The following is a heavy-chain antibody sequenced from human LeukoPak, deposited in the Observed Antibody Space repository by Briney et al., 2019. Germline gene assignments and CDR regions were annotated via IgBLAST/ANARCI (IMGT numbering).Heavy chain of an antibody. Sequence: PSETLSLTCTVSGGFIGSFYWSWIRQPPGKGLDWIGYIYYSGSTDYNPSLKSRATISVDTSKNQFSLNLSSVTAADTAVYYCARGDYGDGGWLFDYYYYMDVWGKGTTVTVSS. D-gene: IGHD4-17*01. CDR2: IYYSGST. CDR1: GGFIGSFY. CDR3: ARGDYGDGGWLFDYYYYMDV. J-gene: IGHJ6*03. V-gene: IGHV4-59*01.